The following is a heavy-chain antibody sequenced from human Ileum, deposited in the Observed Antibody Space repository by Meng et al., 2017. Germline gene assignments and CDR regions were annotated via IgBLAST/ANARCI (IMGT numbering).Heavy chain of an antibody. D-gene: IGHD3-3*01. CDR2: SDHFGNT. J-gene: IGHJ5*02. CDR3: VYFWSGYFT. V-gene: IGHV4-34*04. Sequence: VQLQQWGAGLLKPSETLSITCAVFGGSLSGYYCNWFRQPPGKGLEWIGGSDHFGNTIHHPSLKGRPTISVDTSKTQISLRLTSVIAADTAVYYCVYFWSGYFTSGQGTLVTVSS. CDR1: GGSLSGYY.